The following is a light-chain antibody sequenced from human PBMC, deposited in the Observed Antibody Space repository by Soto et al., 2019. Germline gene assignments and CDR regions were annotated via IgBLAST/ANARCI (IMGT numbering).Light chain of an antibody. CDR3: QQIYSAPLT. J-gene: IGKJ4*01. CDR1: QSITTY. CDR2: AAS. Sequence: DIQMTQSPSSLSASVGDRVTITFRGSQSITTYLNWYRQKPGKAPKLLIYAASSLQSGVPSRFSGSGSETEFTLSISSLQPEDFATYFCQQIYSAPLTFGGGTKVDIK. V-gene: IGKV1-39*01.